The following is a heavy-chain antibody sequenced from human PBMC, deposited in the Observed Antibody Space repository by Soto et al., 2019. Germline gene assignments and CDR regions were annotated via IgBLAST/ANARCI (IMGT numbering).Heavy chain of an antibody. CDR2: INAATGDT. CDR1: GYTFSRYV. Sequence: ASVEVSCKASGYTFSRYVLHWVRQAPGQRLEWMGRINAATGDTKYSQKFKGRVTITRDTSASTLYMDLSRLRSEDTAVYYCARGSSEYQAVFGRFDPWGQGTVVTVS. J-gene: IGHJ5*02. D-gene: IGHD3-10*02. CDR3: ARGSSEYQAVFGRFDP. V-gene: IGHV1-3*01.